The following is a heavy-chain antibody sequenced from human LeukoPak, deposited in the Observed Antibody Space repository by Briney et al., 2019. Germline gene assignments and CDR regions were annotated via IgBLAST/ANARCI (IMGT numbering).Heavy chain of an antibody. Sequence: TPSETLSLTCAVYGGSFSGYYWSWIRQPPGKGLEWIGEINHSGSTNYNPSLKSRVTISVDTSKNQFSLKLSSVTAADTAVYYCSYYGSGRSDYWGQGTLVTVSS. CDR3: SYYGSGRSDY. CDR1: GGSFSGYY. CDR2: INHSGST. V-gene: IGHV4-34*01. J-gene: IGHJ4*02. D-gene: IGHD3-10*01.